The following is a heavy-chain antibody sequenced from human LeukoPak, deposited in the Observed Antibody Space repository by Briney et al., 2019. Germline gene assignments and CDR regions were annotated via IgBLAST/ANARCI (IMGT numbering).Heavy chain of an antibody. Sequence: SETLSLTCTFSGGSFSPAHWSWIRQPPGKGLEWIGVICDNGHTDYNPSLQCRVTISVDTSKRQFSLKLSSLAAADTAVYYCATGRDPYKTGHWGQGTLVTVSS. V-gene: IGHV4-59*01. CDR3: ATGRDPYKTGH. D-gene: IGHD3-10*01. J-gene: IGHJ4*02. CDR1: GGSFSPAH. CDR2: ICDNGHT.